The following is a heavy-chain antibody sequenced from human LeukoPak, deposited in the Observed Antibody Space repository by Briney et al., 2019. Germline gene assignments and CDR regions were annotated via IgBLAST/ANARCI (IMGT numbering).Heavy chain of an antibody. J-gene: IGHJ5*02. D-gene: IGHD3-10*01. Sequence: SGTLSLTCTVSGGSISSSSYYWGWIRQPPGKGLEWIGSIYYSGSTYYNPSLKSRVTISVDTSKNQFSLKLSSVTAADTAVYYCARAPVLLWFGELLGWFDPWGQGTLVTVSS. V-gene: IGHV4-39*01. CDR1: GGSISSSSYY. CDR2: IYYSGST. CDR3: ARAPVLLWFGELLGWFDP.